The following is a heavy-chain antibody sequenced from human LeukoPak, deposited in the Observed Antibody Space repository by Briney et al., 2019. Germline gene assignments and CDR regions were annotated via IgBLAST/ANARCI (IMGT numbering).Heavy chain of an antibody. D-gene: IGHD6-13*01. CDR3: ARAGGSWFPTIDY. J-gene: IGHJ4*02. CDR2: IYYSGST. CDR1: GGSISSYC. Sequence: SETLSLTCAASGGSISSYCWSWIRQPPGKGLEWIGYIYYSGSTNYNPSLKSRVTISVDTSKNQFSLKLSSVTAADTAVYYCARAGGSWFPTIDYWGQGTLVTVSS. V-gene: IGHV4-59*01.